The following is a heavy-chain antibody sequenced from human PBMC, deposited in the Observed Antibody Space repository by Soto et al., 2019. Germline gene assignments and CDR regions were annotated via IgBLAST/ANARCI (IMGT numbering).Heavy chain of an antibody. D-gene: IGHD2-8*01. CDR2: IVVGSGNT. Sequence: ASVKVSCKASGFTFTSSAVKWVRQARGQRLEWIGGIVVGSGNTNYAQKFQERVTITRDMSTSTAYMELSSLRSEDTAVYYCATASDCTNGVCPQSAFDIWGQGTMVTVSS. V-gene: IGHV1-58*01. J-gene: IGHJ3*02. CDR3: ATASDCTNGVCPQSAFDI. CDR1: GFTFTSSA.